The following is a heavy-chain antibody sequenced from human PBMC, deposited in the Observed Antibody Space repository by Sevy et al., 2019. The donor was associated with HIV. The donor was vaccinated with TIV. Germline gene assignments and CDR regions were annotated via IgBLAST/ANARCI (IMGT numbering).Heavy chain of an antibody. V-gene: IGHV3-43D*04. D-gene: IGHD3-10*01. J-gene: IGHJ5*01. CDR3: SRGNPFNYGNWGFLGA. CDR2: ISWDGERK. CDR1: GFTFDDFA. Sequence: GGSLRLSCTASGFTFDDFAMHWVRRGPGRGLEWVSLISWDGERKYYGDSVKGRFTVSRDNGRNLLFLQLTDVRHEDTAVYFCSRGNPFNYGNWGFLGAWGHGTSVTVSS.